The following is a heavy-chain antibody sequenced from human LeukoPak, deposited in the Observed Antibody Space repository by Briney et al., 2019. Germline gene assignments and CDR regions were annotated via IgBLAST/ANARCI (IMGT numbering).Heavy chain of an antibody. CDR1: GYTFTGYY. V-gene: IGHV1-2*02. CDR3: ARDYYDSSGYYSSSGY. CDR2: INPNSGGT. D-gene: IGHD3-22*01. J-gene: IGHJ4*02. Sequence: ASVKVSCKASGYTFTGYYMHWVRQAPGQGLEWTGWINPNSGGTNYAQKFQGRVTMTRDTSISTAYMELSRLRSDDTAVYYCARDYYDSSGYYSSSGYWGQGTLDTVSS.